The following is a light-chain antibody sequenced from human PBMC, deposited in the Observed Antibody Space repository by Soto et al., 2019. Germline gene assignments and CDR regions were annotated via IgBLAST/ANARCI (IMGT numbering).Light chain of an antibody. Sequence: DIQMTQSPSTLFGSVGDRVTITCRASQTISSWLAWYQQKPGKAPKLLIYKASTLKSGVPSRFSGSGSGTEFTLTISGLLPEDFAAYHCQQLYTLPFTFGQGTRL. CDR1: QTISSW. CDR2: KAS. CDR3: QQLYTLPFT. V-gene: IGKV1-5*03. J-gene: IGKJ5*01.